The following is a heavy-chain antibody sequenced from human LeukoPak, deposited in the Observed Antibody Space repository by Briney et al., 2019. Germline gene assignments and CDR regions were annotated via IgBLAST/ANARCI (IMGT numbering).Heavy chain of an antibody. CDR1: GYTFTSYG. CDR3: ARDYYGSGGQYCFDY. J-gene: IGHJ4*02. Sequence: ASVKVSCKASGYTFTSYGINWVRQSPGQGFEWMGWINTNTGIPTYAQGFTGRFVFSLDTSVSTAYLQISSLKAEDTAVYYCARDYYGSGGQYCFDYWGQGTLVTVSS. CDR2: INTNTGIP. D-gene: IGHD3-10*01. V-gene: IGHV7-4-1*02.